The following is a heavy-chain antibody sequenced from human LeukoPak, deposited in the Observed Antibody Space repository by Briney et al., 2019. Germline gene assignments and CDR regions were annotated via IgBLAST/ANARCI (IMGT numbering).Heavy chain of an antibody. D-gene: IGHD5-24*01. CDR3: VQGRGPYYYYYGMDV. J-gene: IGHJ6*02. CDR1: GFTFYDYA. Sequence: PGGSLRLSCAASGFTFYDYAMHWVRQAPGKGLEWVSAIDWNSGSIDYADSVKGRFAISRDNAKNSLWLQMNSLRAEDTALYYCVQGRGPYYYYYGMDVWGQGTTVTVSS. CDR2: IDWNSGSI. V-gene: IGHV3-9*01.